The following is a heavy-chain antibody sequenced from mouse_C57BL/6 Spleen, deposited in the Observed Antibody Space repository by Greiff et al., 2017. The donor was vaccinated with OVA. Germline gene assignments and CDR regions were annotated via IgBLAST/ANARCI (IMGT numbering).Heavy chain of an antibody. CDR1: GYAFSSYW. V-gene: IGHV1-80*01. Sequence: VQLVESGAELVKPGASVKISCKASGYAFSSYWMNWVKQRPGKGLEWIGQIYPGDGDTNYNGKFKGKATLTADKSSSTAYMQLSSLTSEDSAVYFCARDGTWYFDVWGTGTTVTVSS. CDR3: ARDGTWYFDV. CDR2: IYPGDGDT. J-gene: IGHJ1*03. D-gene: IGHD4-1*01.